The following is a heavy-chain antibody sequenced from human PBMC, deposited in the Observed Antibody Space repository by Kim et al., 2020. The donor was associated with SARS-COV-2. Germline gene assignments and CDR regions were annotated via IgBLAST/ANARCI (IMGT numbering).Heavy chain of an antibody. J-gene: IGHJ6*02. CDR1: GFTFSIYA. V-gene: IGHV3-23*01. CDR3: AKSYTRSYYYYFGMDV. CDR2: ITGSGGAT. Sequence: GGSLRLSCVASGFTFSIYAMGWVRQAPGKGLEWVSAITGSGGATYYADSVRGRFTISRDNSKNTLYLQMSSLRADDTAVYYCAKSYTRSYYYYFGMDVWGQGTTVTVSS. D-gene: IGHD2-2*02.